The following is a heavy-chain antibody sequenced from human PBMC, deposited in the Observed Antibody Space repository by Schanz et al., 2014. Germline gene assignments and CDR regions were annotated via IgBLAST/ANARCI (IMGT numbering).Heavy chain of an antibody. V-gene: IGHV1-18*01. Sequence: QVQLVQSGTEVKKPGASMKISCKAFGYYFGGFGISWVRQAPGQGFEWMGWIGAFQGNTKYAQKFQDRVTLTSDPSASTAYMELRRLRPDDPAVYYCLRANPTQHVVLPDALRYWGQGTLVSVSS. D-gene: IGHD2-2*01. J-gene: IGHJ4*02. CDR3: LRANPTQHVVLPDALRY. CDR2: IGAFQGNT. CDR1: GYYFGGFG.